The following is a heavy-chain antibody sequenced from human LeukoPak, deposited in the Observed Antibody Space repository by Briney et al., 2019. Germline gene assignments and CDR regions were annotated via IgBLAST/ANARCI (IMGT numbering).Heavy chain of an antibody. Sequence: ETLSLTCTVSGDSITTSSYYWGWIRQPPGKGLEWIGNIYYSGSTYYNPSLKSRATISVDTSKNQFSLWLSSVTAADTAVYYCARLETYDSTLDYWGQGTLVTVSS. D-gene: IGHD3-22*01. J-gene: IGHJ4*02. CDR1: GDSITTSSYY. V-gene: IGHV4-39*01. CDR2: IYYSGST. CDR3: ARLETYDSTLDY.